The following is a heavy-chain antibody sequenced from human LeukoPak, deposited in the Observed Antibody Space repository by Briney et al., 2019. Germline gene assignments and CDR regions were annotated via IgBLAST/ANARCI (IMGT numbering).Heavy chain of an antibody. CDR2: INPNSGGT. Sequence: ASVKVSCKASGYTFTCYYMHWVRQAPGQGLGWMGWINPNSGGTNYAQKFQGRVTMTRDRSISTAYMELSRLRSDDTAVYYCARDYYGSGSYPTLNWFDPWGQGTLVTVSS. CDR1: GYTFTCYY. V-gene: IGHV1-2*02. CDR3: ARDYYGSGSYPTLNWFDP. D-gene: IGHD3-10*01. J-gene: IGHJ5*02.